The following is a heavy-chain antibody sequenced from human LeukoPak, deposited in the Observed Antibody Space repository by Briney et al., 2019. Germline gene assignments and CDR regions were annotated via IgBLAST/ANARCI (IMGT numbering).Heavy chain of an antibody. CDR1: GVTFSSYS. J-gene: IGHJ4*02. D-gene: IGHD2-15*01. CDR2: ISSSSSYI. Sequence: GGSLRLSCAASGVTFSSYSMNWVRQAPGKGLEWVSSISSSSSYIYYADSVKGRFTISRDNAKNSLYLQMNSLRAEDTAVYYCAREGYCSGGSCFSDYWGQGTLVTVSS. V-gene: IGHV3-21*01. CDR3: AREGYCSGGSCFSDY.